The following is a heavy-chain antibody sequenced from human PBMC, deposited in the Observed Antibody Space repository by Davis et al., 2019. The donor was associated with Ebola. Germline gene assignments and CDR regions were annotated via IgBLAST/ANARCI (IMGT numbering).Heavy chain of an antibody. Sequence: AASVKVSCKASGYTFTGYYIHWVRQAPGQGLEWMGRINANTGGTNYAETFQGRVTMTRDTSITTVYMELSRLRSDDTAVYYCARALPSGVVVVAATDNWFDPWGQGTLVTVSS. CDR1: GYTFTGYY. V-gene: IGHV1-2*06. CDR3: ARALPSGVVVVAATDNWFDP. J-gene: IGHJ5*02. D-gene: IGHD2-15*01. CDR2: INANTGGT.